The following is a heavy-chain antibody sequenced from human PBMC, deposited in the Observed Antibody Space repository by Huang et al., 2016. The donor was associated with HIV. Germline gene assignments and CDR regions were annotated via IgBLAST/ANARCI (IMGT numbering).Heavy chain of an antibody. CDR2: LRPLVRAP. CDR3: AMSLRYQYDSRSYWGRYFDY. V-gene: IGHV1-69*01. CDR1: AGSFSDQI. D-gene: IGHD3-16*01. J-gene: IGHJ4*02. Sequence: QVQLEQSGPAVRKPGSSVKVSCQASAGSFSDQIIIWVRQAPGQRVAWMGGLRPLVRAPAYAHEVKGRVTMTADESTATIYMERNSLTSEDTAVYYCAMSLRYQYDSRSYWGRYFDYWGQGTLVTVSS.